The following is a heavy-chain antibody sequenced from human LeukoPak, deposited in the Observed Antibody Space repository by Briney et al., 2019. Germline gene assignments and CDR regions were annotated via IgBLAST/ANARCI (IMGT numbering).Heavy chain of an antibody. CDR2: ISPNSGGT. Sequence: ASVKVSCKASGYTFTGYYMHWVRQAPGQGLEWMGWISPNSGGTKYAQKFQDRVTMTRDTSITTAYMKLSRLRSDDTAVYYCARGGYSGYDISDYWGQGALVTVSS. CDR3: ARGGYSGYDISDY. J-gene: IGHJ4*02. D-gene: IGHD5-12*01. V-gene: IGHV1-2*02. CDR1: GYTFTGYY.